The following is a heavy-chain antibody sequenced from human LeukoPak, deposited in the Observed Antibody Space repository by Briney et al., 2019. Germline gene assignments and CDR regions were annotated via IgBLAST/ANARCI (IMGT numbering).Heavy chain of an antibody. J-gene: IGHJ4*02. D-gene: IGHD6-19*01. V-gene: IGHV4-59*08. Sequence: SETLSLTCTVSDGSINGYYWSWIRQPPGKGLEWVGYIAHSGTTSYKSSLKSRVTISVDTSKNQLSLRLTSVTAADTAVYYCARWDDSAWAFGNWGPGTLVTVSS. CDR3: ARWDDSAWAFGN. CDR2: IAHSGTT. CDR1: DGSINGYY.